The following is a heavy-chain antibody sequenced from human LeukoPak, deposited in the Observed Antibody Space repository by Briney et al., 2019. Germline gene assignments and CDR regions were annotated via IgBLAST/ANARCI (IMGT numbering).Heavy chain of an antibody. CDR2: IYHSGST. CDR1: GGSISGSYW. J-gene: IGHJ6*03. CDR3: ARTSWVNYYYYFMDV. V-gene: IGHV4-4*02. D-gene: IGHD2-2*01. Sequence: PSETLSLTCGVSGGSISGSYWWSWVRQPPGKGLEWIGEIYHSGSTNYNPSLKSRVTISMDKSKNQFSLKLSSVTAADTAVYYCARTSWVNYYYYFMDVWGKGTTVTISS.